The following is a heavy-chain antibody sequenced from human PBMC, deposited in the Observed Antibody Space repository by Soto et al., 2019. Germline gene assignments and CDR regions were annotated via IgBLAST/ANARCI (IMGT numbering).Heavy chain of an antibody. D-gene: IGHD1-20*01. CDR2: ISAYNGNT. CDR1: VYTFTSYG. Sequence: QGQLVQSGAEVKKPGASVKGSCSASVYTFTSYGISWVRQDPGQGREWMGWISAYNGNTKYAQKLQGRVTMTTDTSTSKTYMELRSLRSDDTAVYYCARDAAIGMNDYWGQGTLVTVSS. V-gene: IGHV1-18*01. J-gene: IGHJ4*02. CDR3: ARDAAIGMNDY.